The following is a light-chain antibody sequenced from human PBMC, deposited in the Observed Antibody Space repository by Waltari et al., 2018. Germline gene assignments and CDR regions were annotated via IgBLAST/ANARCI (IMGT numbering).Light chain of an antibody. CDR3: LQDYSYPYT. Sequence: AIQMTQSPSSLSTFIGERFTITCRASQDIRTDLGGYQQKSGKAPKLLSYAAASLQSGASSRFSGSGSGTDFTLTISGLQPEDFATFYCLQDYSYPYTFGQGTKLEIK. J-gene: IGKJ2*01. CDR1: QDIRTD. CDR2: AAA. V-gene: IGKV1-6*01.